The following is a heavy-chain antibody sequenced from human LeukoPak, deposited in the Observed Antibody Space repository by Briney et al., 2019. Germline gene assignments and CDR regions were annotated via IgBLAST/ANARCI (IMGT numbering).Heavy chain of an antibody. CDR2: ISSSSSHT. D-gene: IGHD6-13*01. Sequence: GGSLRLSCAASVFTFSDYYMSWIRQAPGKGLECVSYISSSSSHTEYADSVKGRFTISRDNAKNSLSLQVNSLRADDTAVYYCARVGSIAAAGTPDYWGQGTLVTVSS. CDR1: VFTFSDYY. V-gene: IGHV3-11*06. J-gene: IGHJ4*02. CDR3: ARVGSIAAAGTPDY.